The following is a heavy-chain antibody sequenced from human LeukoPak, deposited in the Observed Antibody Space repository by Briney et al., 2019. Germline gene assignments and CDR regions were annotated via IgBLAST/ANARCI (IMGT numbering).Heavy chain of an antibody. CDR3: ARGPNYYYHMDV. V-gene: IGHV1-8*01. J-gene: IGHJ6*03. CDR1: GYTFTSYD. Sequence: ASVKVSCEASGYTFTSYDIKWVRQATGQGLEWMGWLNPNSGNTGYAQKFQGRVTVTRDTSISTAYMELTGLRSEDTGVYYCARGPNYYYHMDVWGKGTTVTVSS. CDR2: LNPNSGNT.